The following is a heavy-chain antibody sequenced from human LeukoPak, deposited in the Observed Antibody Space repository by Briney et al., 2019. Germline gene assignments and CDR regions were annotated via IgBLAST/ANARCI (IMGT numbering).Heavy chain of an antibody. Sequence: GESLKISCKGSGHSFTSYWIGWVRQMPGKGLEWMGIIYPGDSDTRYSPSFQGQVTISADKSTSTAYLQWSRLKASDTAMYYCARHLQGCSSTSCPFDYWGQGTLVTVSS. CDR3: ARHLQGCSSTSCPFDY. CDR1: GHSFTSYW. V-gene: IGHV5-51*01. J-gene: IGHJ4*02. CDR2: IYPGDSDT. D-gene: IGHD2-2*01.